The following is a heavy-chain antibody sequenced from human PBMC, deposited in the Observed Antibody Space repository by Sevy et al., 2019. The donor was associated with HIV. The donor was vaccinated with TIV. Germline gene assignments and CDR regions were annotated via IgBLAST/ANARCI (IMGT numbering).Heavy chain of an antibody. Sequence: ASVKVSCKASGYTFTIYGINWVRQAPGQGLEWMGWISAYNGNTEYEQNFQGRVTMTTDTSTSTAYMELRSLRSDDTAVYYCARYCSSTSCYTVDRKLDYWGQGTLVTVSS. D-gene: IGHD2-2*02. CDR2: ISAYNGNT. V-gene: IGHV1-18*04. CDR3: ARYCSSTSCYTVDRKLDY. CDR1: GYTFTIYG. J-gene: IGHJ4*02.